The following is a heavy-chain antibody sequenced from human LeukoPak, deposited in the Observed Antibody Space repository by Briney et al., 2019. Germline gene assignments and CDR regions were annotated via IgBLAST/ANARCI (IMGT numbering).Heavy chain of an antibody. D-gene: IGHD3-10*01. CDR2: ISVYNGNT. J-gene: IGHJ5*02. Sequence: ASVKVSCKASGYTFTSYGISWVRQAPGQGLEWMGWISVYNGNTNSAQNLQDRVTMTTDTSTNTAYMELRSLRSDDTAVYYCARDRVPYGSGGYNWFDPWGQGTLVIVSS. CDR3: ARDRVPYGSGGYNWFDP. CDR1: GYTFTSYG. V-gene: IGHV1-18*01.